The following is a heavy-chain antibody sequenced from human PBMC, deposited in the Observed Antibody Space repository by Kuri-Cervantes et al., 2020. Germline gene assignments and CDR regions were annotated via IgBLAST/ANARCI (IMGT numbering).Heavy chain of an antibody. CDR3: AKDRGYSYGMTAIDY. Sequence: LSLTCAASGFTVSSNSMSWVRQAPGKGLEWVSVIYSGGSVGYADSVKGRFTISRDNSKNSLYLQMNSLRAEDTALYYCAKDRGYSYGMTAIDYWGQGTLVTVSS. D-gene: IGHD5-18*01. V-gene: IGHV3-53*05. CDR2: IYSGGSV. CDR1: GFTVSSNS. J-gene: IGHJ4*02.